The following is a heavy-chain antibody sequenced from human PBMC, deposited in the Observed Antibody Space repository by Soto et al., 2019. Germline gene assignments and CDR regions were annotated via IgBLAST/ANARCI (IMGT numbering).Heavy chain of an antibody. Sequence: QVQLQESGPGLVKPSQTLSLTCTVSGGSISSGGYYWSWIRQHPGKGLEWIGYIYYSGSTYYNPSLKRRVTISVDTSKNQFSLKLSSVTAADTAVYYCARDSPPSGGQTMDVWGQGTTVTVSS. D-gene: IGHD6-25*01. J-gene: IGHJ6*02. CDR3: ARDSPPSGGQTMDV. CDR2: IYYSGST. CDR1: GGSISSGGYY. V-gene: IGHV4-31*03.